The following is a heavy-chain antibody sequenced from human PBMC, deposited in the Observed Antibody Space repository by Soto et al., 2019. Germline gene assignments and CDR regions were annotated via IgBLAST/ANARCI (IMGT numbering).Heavy chain of an antibody. CDR2: IYWSDDR. CDR3: AYRLEDSSGWYPIFDY. CDR1: GFPLSTSGVG. Sequence: SGPPLVNPTQTLTLTCTFSGFPLSTSGVGVGWIRQPPRKAVEWLAVIYWSDDRRYSPSLKSRLTITKDTSKDQVVLTMTNMDPVDTATYYCAYRLEDSSGWYPIFDYWGQGTLVTVSS. V-gene: IGHV2-5*01. J-gene: IGHJ4*02. D-gene: IGHD6-19*01.